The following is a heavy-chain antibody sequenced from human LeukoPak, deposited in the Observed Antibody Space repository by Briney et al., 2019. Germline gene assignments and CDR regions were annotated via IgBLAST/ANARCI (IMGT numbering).Heavy chain of an antibody. CDR3: AKVRSFNWFDP. J-gene: IGHJ5*02. CDR2: ISGSGGST. Sequence: PGGSLRLSCAASGFTFSSYAVSWVRQAPGKGLEWASAISGSGGSTYYAGSVKGRFTISRDNSKNTLYLQMNSLRAEDTAVYYCAKVRSFNWFDPWGQGTLVTVSS. CDR1: GFTFSSYA. V-gene: IGHV3-23*01. D-gene: IGHD3-10*01.